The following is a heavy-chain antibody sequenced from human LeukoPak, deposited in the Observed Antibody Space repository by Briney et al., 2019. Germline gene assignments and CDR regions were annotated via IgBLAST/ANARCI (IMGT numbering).Heavy chain of an antibody. V-gene: IGHV3-23*01. CDR1: GFTFSNYA. Sequence: AGGSLRLSCVASGFTFSNYAMRWVRQARGKGLEWVSSVSVSGGSTNYADSVKCRFAISRDNSKNTLYLQMNSLRAEDTAVYYCAKASCGGDCYPYYFDSWGHGTLVSVSS. J-gene: IGHJ4*01. D-gene: IGHD2-21*02. CDR3: AKASCGGDCYPYYFDS. CDR2: VSVSGGST.